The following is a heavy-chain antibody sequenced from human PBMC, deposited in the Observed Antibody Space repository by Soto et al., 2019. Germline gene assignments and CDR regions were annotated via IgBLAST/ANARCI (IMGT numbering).Heavy chain of an antibody. D-gene: IGHD3-22*01. Sequence: SVKVSGQASRYTFTYRYLHWVRQAPGQALEWLGWITPFNGNTNYAQKFQDRVTITRDRSMSTAYMELSSLRSEDTAMYYCATNGEDYYDSSGYYYYGMDVWGQGTTATVSS. CDR3: ATNGEDYYDSSGYYYYGMDV. CDR2: ITPFNGNT. CDR1: RYTFTYRY. V-gene: IGHV1-45*02. J-gene: IGHJ6*02.